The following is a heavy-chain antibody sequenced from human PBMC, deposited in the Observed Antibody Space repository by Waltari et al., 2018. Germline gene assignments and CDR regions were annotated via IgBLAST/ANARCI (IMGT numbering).Heavy chain of an antibody. CDR3: ARQYFYGSRWDEYYFDS. CDR2: VNPNSGGT. Sequence: QVQLVQSGPEVQKPGASVKVSCKTSGYGFSTYYIHWVRQAPGQWLGWMGVVNPNSGGTNYAQKVQGRVTMTRDTSITTVYMELSRLRSDDTAILYCARQYFYGSRWDEYYFDSWGQGTLLTVSS. CDR1: GYGFSTYY. D-gene: IGHD3-10*01. J-gene: IGHJ4*01. V-gene: IGHV1-2*02.